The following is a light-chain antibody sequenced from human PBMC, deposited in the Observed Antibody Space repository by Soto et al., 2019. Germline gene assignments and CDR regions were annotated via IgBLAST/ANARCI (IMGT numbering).Light chain of an antibody. CDR2: DAS. Sequence: AIQLTQSPSSLSASVGDRVTITCRASQGISSALAWYQQKPGKAPKLLIYDASSLESGVPSRFSGSGSGTDLHPHIISLQPKDFSTWYCQQCNCYRQRVTFGGGSKEEIK. CDR1: QGISSA. V-gene: IGKV1-13*02. CDR3: QQCNCYRQRVT. J-gene: IGKJ4*01.